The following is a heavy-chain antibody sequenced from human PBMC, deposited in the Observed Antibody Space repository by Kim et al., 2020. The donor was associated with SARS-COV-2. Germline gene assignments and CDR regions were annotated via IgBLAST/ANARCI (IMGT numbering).Heavy chain of an antibody. CDR3: ARVGSDWNYSALGY. CDR1: GYTFTSYD. D-gene: IGHD1-7*01. V-gene: IGHV1-8*01. J-gene: IGHJ4*02. CDR2: MNPNSGNT. Sequence: ASVKVSCKASGYTFTSYDINWVRQATGQGLEWMGWMNPNSGNTGYAQKFQGRVTMTRNTSISTAYMELSSLRSEDTAVYYCARVGSDWNYSALGYWGQGTLVTVSS.